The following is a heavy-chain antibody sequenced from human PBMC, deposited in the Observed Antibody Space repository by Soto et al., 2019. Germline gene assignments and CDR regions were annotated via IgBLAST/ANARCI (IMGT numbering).Heavy chain of an antibody. CDR3: ARDQMEVATTTGGFCDY. V-gene: IGHV3-33*01. CDR1: GFTFSSYG. J-gene: IGHJ4*02. D-gene: IGHD5-12*01. Sequence: GGSLRLSCAASGFTFSSYGMHWVRQAPGKGLEWVAVIWYDGSNKYYADSVKGRFTISRDNSKNTLYLQMNSLRAEDTAVYYCARDQMEVATTTGGFCDYWGQGTLVTVSS. CDR2: IWYDGSNK.